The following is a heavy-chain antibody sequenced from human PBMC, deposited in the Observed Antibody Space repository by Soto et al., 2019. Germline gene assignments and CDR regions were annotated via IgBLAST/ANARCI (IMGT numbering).Heavy chain of an antibody. CDR2: IYYSGST. J-gene: IGHJ6*02. Sequence: PSETLSLTCTVSGGSISSYYWSWIRQPPGKGLEWIGYIYYSGSTNYNPSLKSRVTISVDTSKNQFSLKLSSVTAADTAVYYCARDYTYYDISTGPSPSYYYYRMDAWGQGTSVTVYS. V-gene: IGHV4-59*01. CDR1: GGSISSYY. CDR3: ARDYTYYDISTGPSPSYYYYRMDA. D-gene: IGHD3-9*01.